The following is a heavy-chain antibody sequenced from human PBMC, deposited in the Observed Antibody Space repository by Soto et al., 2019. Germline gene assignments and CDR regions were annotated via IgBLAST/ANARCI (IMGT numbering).Heavy chain of an antibody. J-gene: IGHJ5*02. CDR2: IYPGDSDT. D-gene: IGHD3-3*01. CDR1: GYSFTSYW. Sequence: PGESLKISCKGSGYSFTSYWIGWVRQMPGKGLEWMGIIYPGDSDTRYSPSFQGQVTISADKSISTAYLQWSSLKASDTAMYYCAKTSRITIFGVADFWFDPWGQGTLVTVSS. V-gene: IGHV5-51*01. CDR3: AKTSRITIFGVADFWFDP.